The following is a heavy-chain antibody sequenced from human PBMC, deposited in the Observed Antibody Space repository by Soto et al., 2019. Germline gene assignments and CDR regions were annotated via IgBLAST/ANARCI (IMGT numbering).Heavy chain of an antibody. J-gene: IGHJ6*02. CDR3: VKGYWKGDV. CDR2: ISGSGGSI. V-gene: IGHV3-23*01. Sequence: EVQLLESGGGLVQPGGSLRLSCAASGFTFSTYAMNWVRQAPGNGLEWVSAISGSGGSIHYADSVKGRFTISRDNSKHTLYLQMNSLRDEHTAVYHCVKGYWKGDVWGQGTTVTVSS. D-gene: IGHD1-1*01. CDR1: GFTFSTYA.